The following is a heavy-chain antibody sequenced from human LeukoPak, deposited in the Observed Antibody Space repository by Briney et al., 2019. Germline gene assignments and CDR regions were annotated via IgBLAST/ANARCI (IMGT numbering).Heavy chain of an antibody. CDR3: AKDPGDIVVIPAPGIDY. D-gene: IGHD2-2*01. Sequence: QPGGSLRLSCAASGFTFSSYAMSWVRQAPGKGLEWVSAISGSGGSTYYADSVKGRFTISRDNSKNTLYLQMNSLRAEDTAVYYCAKDPGDIVVIPAPGIDYWGQGTLVTVSS. J-gene: IGHJ4*02. CDR1: GFTFSSYA. V-gene: IGHV3-23*01. CDR2: ISGSGGST.